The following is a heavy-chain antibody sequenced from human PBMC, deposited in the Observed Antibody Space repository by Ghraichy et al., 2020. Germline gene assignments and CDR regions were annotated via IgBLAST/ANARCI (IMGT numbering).Heavy chain of an antibody. CDR2: VSPYNGNT. V-gene: IGHV1-18*01. CDR1: GYSFSTYG. J-gene: IGHJ4*02. D-gene: IGHD6-13*01. Sequence: ASVKVSCKASGYSFSTYGISWVRQAPGQGLEWLGWVSPYNGNTNYAPKIQDRVTMTTDTSTSTAYMKLTSLRSDDTAMYFCARDRGTIATAGNFDWWGQGTLVTVSS. CDR3: ARDRGTIATAGNFDW.